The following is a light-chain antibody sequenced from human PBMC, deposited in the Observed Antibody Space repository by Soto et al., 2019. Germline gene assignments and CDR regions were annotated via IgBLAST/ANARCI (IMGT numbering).Light chain of an antibody. CDR1: SSNIANNY. CDR2: DNN. Sequence: QSVLTQPPSVSAAPGQKVTISCSGSSSNIANNYVSWYQQLPGTAPKLLIYDNNKGPSGIPDRFSGSKSGTSATLGISGLQTGDEADYYCGTWDSSLSAWVFGGGTQLTVL. CDR3: GTWDSSLSAWV. V-gene: IGLV1-51*01. J-gene: IGLJ3*02.